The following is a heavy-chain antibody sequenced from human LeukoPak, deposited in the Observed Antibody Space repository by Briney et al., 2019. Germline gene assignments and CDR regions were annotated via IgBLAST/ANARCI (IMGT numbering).Heavy chain of an antibody. Sequence: ASVKVSCKVSGYTLTELSMHWVRQAPGKGLEWMGGFDPEDGETIYAQKLQGRVTMTTDTSTSTAYMELRSLRSDDTAVYYCARGTLDPITIFGVAYGMDVWGQGTTVTVSS. D-gene: IGHD3-3*01. CDR2: FDPEDGET. V-gene: IGHV1-24*01. J-gene: IGHJ6*02. CDR3: ARGTLDPITIFGVAYGMDV. CDR1: GYTLTELS.